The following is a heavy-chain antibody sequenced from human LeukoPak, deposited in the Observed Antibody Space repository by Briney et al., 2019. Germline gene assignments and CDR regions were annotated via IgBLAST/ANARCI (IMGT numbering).Heavy chain of an antibody. Sequence: GGSLRLSCAASGFTFSIYTMNWVRQAPGKGLAWVSYISTGSSTIHYADSVKGRFTISRDNSKNTLYLQMNSLRAEDTAVYYCAREGAYDYVWGSYRYNYFDYWGQGTLVTVSS. D-gene: IGHD3-16*02. CDR2: ISTGSSTI. V-gene: IGHV3-48*01. CDR1: GFTFSIYT. J-gene: IGHJ4*02. CDR3: AREGAYDYVWGSYRYNYFDY.